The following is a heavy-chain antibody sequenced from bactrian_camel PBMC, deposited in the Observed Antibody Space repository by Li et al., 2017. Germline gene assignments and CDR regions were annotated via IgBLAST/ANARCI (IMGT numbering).Heavy chain of an antibody. CDR2: IDPDDNT. Sequence: QVQLVESGGGSVQAGGSLRLSCAASYSTYCMGWFRQAPGKEREGVASIDPDDNTIYADSVKGRFTISKDNGQNTLYLQMDNLRPEDTAMYYCAAKRIVNEGWSFWGQGTQVTVS. V-gene: IGHV3S53*01. D-gene: IGHD8*01. CDR1: YSTYC. CDR3: AAKRIVNEGWSF. J-gene: IGHJ4*01.